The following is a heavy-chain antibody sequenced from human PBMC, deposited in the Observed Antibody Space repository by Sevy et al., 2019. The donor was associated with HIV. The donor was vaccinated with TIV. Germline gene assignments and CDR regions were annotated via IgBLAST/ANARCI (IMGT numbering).Heavy chain of an antibody. Sequence: GGSLRLSCAASGFTFSSYAMSWVRQAPGKGLEWVSAISGSGGSVYYADSVKGQFTISRDNSKNTLYLQMNSLRAEDTAVYYCAKDVLLWFGELSWFDPWGQGTLVTVSS. CDR2: ISGSGGSV. V-gene: IGHV3-23*01. D-gene: IGHD3-10*01. CDR1: GFTFSSYA. CDR3: AKDVLLWFGELSWFDP. J-gene: IGHJ5*02.